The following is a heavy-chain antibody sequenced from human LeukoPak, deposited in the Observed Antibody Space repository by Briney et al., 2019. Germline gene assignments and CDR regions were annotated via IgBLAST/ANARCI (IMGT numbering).Heavy chain of an antibody. CDR1: GFSLSTSGMC. D-gene: IGHD2-2*01. J-gene: IGHJ4*02. V-gene: IGHV2-70*11. CDR3: ARILVPAATPDY. CDR2: IDWDDDK. Sequence: SGPALVKPTQTLTLTCTFSGFSLSTSGMCVSWIRQPPGKALEWLARIDWDDDKYYSTSLKTRLTISKDTSKNQVVLTMTNMDLVDTATYYCARILVPAATPDYWGQGTLVTVSS.